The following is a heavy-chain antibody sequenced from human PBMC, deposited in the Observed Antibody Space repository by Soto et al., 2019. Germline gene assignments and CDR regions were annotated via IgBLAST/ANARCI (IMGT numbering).Heavy chain of an antibody. CDR1: GFTFSSYA. Sequence: GGSLRLSCAASGFTFSSYAMSWVRQAPGKGLEWVSAISGSGGSTYYADSVKGRFTISRDNSKNTLYLQMNSLRAEDTAVYYCAKGDYDILTGLDDYWGQGTLVTVSS. CDR3: AKGDYDILTGLDDY. V-gene: IGHV3-23*01. D-gene: IGHD3-9*01. J-gene: IGHJ4*02. CDR2: ISGSGGST.